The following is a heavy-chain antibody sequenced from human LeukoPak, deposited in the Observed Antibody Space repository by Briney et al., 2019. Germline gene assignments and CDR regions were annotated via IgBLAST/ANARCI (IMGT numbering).Heavy chain of an antibody. CDR2: ISGSGGST. J-gene: IGHJ1*01. Sequence: GGSLRLSCAASGFTFSSYAMSWVRQAPGKGLEWVSAISGSGGSTYYANSVKGRFTISRDNSKNTLYLQMNSLRAEDTAVYYCAKLHTVQLRLWFGELLSYFQHWGQGTLVTVSS. CDR1: GFTFSSYA. D-gene: IGHD3-10*01. V-gene: IGHV3-23*01. CDR3: AKLHTVQLRLWFGELLSYFQH.